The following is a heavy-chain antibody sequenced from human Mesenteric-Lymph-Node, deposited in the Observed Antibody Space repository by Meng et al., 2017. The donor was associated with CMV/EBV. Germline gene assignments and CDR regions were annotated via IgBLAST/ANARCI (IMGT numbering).Heavy chain of an antibody. D-gene: IGHD5-12*01. CDR2: INTNTGNP. J-gene: IGHJ4*02. V-gene: IGHV7-4-1*02. CDR3: GRGAYGFDY. Sequence: KVSCKASGYTFTRYAINWVRQAPGQGREWMGWINTNTGNPTYAQGFAGRFVFSLDTSVSTAYLEISGLKAEDTAVYFCGRGAYGFDYWGQGTLVTVSS. CDR1: GYTFTRYA.